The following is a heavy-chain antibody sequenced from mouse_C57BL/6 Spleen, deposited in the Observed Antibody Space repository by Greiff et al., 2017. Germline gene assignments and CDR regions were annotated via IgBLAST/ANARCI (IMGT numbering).Heavy chain of an antibody. J-gene: IGHJ2*01. Sequence: QVQLQQPGAELVRPGTSVKLSCKASGYTFTSYWMHWVKQRPGQGLEWIGVIDPSDSYTNYNQKFKGKATLTVDTSSSTAYMQLSSLTSEDSAVYYCARGTDSSYDYFDYWGQGTTLTVSS. CDR2: IDPSDSYT. D-gene: IGHD1-1*01. CDR3: ARGTDSSYDYFDY. CDR1: GYTFTSYW. V-gene: IGHV1-59*01.